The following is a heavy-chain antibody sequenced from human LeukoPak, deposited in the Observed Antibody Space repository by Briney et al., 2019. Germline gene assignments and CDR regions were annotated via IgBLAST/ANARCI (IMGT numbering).Heavy chain of an antibody. V-gene: IGHV4-39*07. J-gene: IGHJ4*02. CDR1: GGSITIYY. CDR3: ASSIYFDY. Sequence: PSETLSLTCTVSGGSITIYYWGWIRQPPGKGLEWIGSIYYSGSTYYNPSLKSRVTISVDTSKNQFSLKLSSVTAADTAVYYCASSIYFDYWGQGTLVTVSS. CDR2: IYYSGST.